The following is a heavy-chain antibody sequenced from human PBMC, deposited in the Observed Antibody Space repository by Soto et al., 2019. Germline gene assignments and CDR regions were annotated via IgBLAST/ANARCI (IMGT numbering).Heavy chain of an antibody. CDR3: AREEWELPYYYGMDV. D-gene: IGHD1-26*01. V-gene: IGHV1-18*04. Sequence: ASVKVSCKASGYTLTSYGISWVRQAPGQGLEWMGWISAYNGNTNYAQKLQGRVTMTTDTSTSTAYMELRSLRSDDTAVYYCAREEWELPYYYGMDVWGPGTRVTFSS. CDR1: GYTLTSYG. CDR2: ISAYNGNT. J-gene: IGHJ6*02.